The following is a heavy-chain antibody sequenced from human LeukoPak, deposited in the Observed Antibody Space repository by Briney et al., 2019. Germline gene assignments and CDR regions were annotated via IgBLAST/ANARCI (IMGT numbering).Heavy chain of an antibody. CDR3: ARTEIDFWSGYYIGY. Sequence: ASVKVSCKASGYTFTSYGISWVRQAPGQGLEWMGWISAYNGDTNYAQKLQGRVTMTTDTSTSTAYMELGSLRSDDTAVYYCARTEIDFWSGYYIGYWGQGTLVTVSS. CDR1: GYTFTSYG. V-gene: IGHV1-18*01. CDR2: ISAYNGDT. D-gene: IGHD3-3*01. J-gene: IGHJ4*02.